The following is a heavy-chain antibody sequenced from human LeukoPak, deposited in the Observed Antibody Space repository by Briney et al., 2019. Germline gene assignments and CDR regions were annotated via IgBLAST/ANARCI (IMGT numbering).Heavy chain of an antibody. CDR1: GYTFTSYY. CDR2: ISAYNGNT. CDR3: ATGIVVVPAAI. D-gene: IGHD2-2*01. Sequence: ASVKVSCKASGYTFTSYYMHWVRQAPGQGLEWMGWISAYNGNTNYAQKLQGRVTMTTDTSTSTAYMELRSLRSDDTAVYYCATGIVVVPAAIWGQGTLVTVSS. J-gene: IGHJ4*02. V-gene: IGHV1-18*04.